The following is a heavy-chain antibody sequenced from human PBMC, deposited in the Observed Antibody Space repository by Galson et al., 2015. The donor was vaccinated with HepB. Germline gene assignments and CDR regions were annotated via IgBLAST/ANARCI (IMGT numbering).Heavy chain of an antibody. J-gene: IGHJ6*02. CDR2: IDPGDSDT. CDR3: ARSRNYQLVYYGWDV. D-gene: IGHD2-2*02. CDR1: GYSFTTYW. Sequence: SGAEVKKPGESLKISCQGSGYSFTTYWIGWVRQMPGKGLEWMGIIDPGDSDTRYSPSFQGQVTISADKSINTAYLQWSSLRASDTAMYYCARSRNYQLVYYGWDVWGQGTTVTVSS. V-gene: IGHV5-51*01.